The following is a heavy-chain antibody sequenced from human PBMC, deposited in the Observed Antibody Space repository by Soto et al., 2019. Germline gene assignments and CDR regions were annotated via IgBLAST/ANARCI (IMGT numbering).Heavy chain of an antibody. D-gene: IGHD3-3*01. CDR3: ARGGVLTRTFGY. CDR1: GYNFAGYW. V-gene: IGHV5-51*01. CDR2: IYPSDSDT. Sequence: VESLKISCKGSGYNFAGYWIAWVRQMPGKGLELMGIIYPSDSDTRYRPSFQGQVTISADKSISSAYLQWSSLRASDTAMYYCARGGVLTRTFGYWGQGTPVTVSS. J-gene: IGHJ4*02.